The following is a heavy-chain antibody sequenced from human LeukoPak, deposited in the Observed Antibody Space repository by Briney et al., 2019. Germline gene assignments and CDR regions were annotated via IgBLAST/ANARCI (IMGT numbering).Heavy chain of an antibody. CDR1: GFTFSSYA. V-gene: IGHV3-30*04. J-gene: IGHJ4*02. Sequence: GGSLRLSCAASGFTFSSYAMHWVRQAPGKGLEWVAVISYDGSNKYYADSVKGRFTISRDNSKNTLYLQMNSLRAEDTALYYCARDLYTSGGIDYWGQGTLVTVSS. CDR2: ISYDGSNK. D-gene: IGHD1-26*01. CDR3: ARDLYTSGGIDY.